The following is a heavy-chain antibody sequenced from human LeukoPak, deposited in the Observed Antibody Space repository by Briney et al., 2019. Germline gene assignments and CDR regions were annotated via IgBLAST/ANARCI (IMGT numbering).Heavy chain of an antibody. CDR3: AKDLGTYSSWSADY. J-gene: IGHJ4*02. CDR1: GLTFSSYA. D-gene: IGHD6-6*01. CDR2: ISGSGGST. V-gene: IGHV3-23*01. Sequence: GSLRLSCAASGLTFSSYAMSWVRQAPGKGLEWVSAISGSGGSTYYADSVKGRFTISRDNAKNTLYLQMNSLRAEDTAVYYCAKDLGTYSSWSADYWGQGTLVTVSS.